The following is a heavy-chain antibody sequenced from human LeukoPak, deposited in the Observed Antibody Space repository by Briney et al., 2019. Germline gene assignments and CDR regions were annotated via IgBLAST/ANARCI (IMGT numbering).Heavy chain of an antibody. V-gene: IGHV3-21*01. D-gene: IGHD1-20*01. Sequence: GGSLRLSCAASGFTFSSYSMNWVRQAPGKGLEWVSSITRSSTSTYYTDSVRGRFTISRDNAKNSLYLQMNSLRAEDTAVYYCARDNWNDAPGGFDPWGQGALVTVSS. CDR3: ARDNWNDAPGGFDP. CDR2: ITRSSTST. CDR1: GFTFSSYS. J-gene: IGHJ5*02.